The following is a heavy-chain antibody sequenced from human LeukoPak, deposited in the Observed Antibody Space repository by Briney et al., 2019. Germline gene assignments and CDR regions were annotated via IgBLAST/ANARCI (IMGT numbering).Heavy chain of an antibody. V-gene: IGHV4-59*01. CDR1: GGSISIYY. J-gene: IGHJ4*02. D-gene: IGHD6-13*01. CDR2: IYYSGST. CDR3: ARVGKQLVRTFDY. Sequence: PSETLSLTCTVSGGSISIYYWSWIRQPPGKGLEWIGYIYYSGSTNYNPSLKSRVTISVDTSKNQFSLKLSSVTAADTAVYYCARVGKQLVRTFDYWGQGTLVTVSS.